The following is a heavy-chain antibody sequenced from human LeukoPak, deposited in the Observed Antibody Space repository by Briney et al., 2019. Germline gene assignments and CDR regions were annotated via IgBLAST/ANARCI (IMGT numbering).Heavy chain of an antibody. J-gene: IGHJ4*02. CDR1: GGSFSGYY. V-gene: IGHV4-34*01. CDR2: IDHSGST. D-gene: IGHD6-19*01. Sequence: PSETLSPTCGVYGGSFSGYYWSWIRQPPGKGLEWIGEIDHSGSTNYNPSLKSRVTISVDTSKNQFSLKLSSVTAADTAVYYCARLGWYNSVSDYWGQGTLVTVSS. CDR3: ARLGWYNSVSDY.